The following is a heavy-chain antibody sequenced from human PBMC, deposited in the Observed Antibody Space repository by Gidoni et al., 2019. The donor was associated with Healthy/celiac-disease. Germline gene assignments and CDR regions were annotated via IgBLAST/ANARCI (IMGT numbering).Heavy chain of an antibody. CDR3: ARGSAYSSGWFSYFDY. J-gene: IGHJ4*02. D-gene: IGHD6-19*01. Sequence: QVQLQESGPGLVKPSETLSLTCTVSGYSISSGYYWGWIRQPPGKGLEWIGSIYHSGSTYYNPSLKSRVTISVDTSKNQFSLKLSSVTAADTAVYYCARGSAYSSGWFSYFDYWGQGTLVTVSS. CDR2: IYHSGST. CDR1: GYSISSGYY. V-gene: IGHV4-38-2*02.